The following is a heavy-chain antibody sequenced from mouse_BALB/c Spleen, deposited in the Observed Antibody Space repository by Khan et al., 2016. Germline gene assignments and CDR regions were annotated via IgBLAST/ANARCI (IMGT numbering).Heavy chain of an antibody. J-gene: IGHJ2*01. CDR3: ARSFDY. CDR1: GYSITSDYA. V-gene: IGHV3-2*02. CDR2: ISYSGST. Sequence: EVQLQESGPGLVKPSQSLSLTCTVTGYSITSDYAWNWIRQFPGNKLEWMGYISYSGSTSYNPSLKSRITITRDTSKNQFFLQLNSVTTEDTATYYCARSFDYWGQGTTLTVSS.